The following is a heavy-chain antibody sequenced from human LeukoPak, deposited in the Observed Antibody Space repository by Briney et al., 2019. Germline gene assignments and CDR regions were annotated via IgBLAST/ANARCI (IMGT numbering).Heavy chain of an antibody. V-gene: IGHV3-66*01. J-gene: IGHJ6*02. D-gene: IGHD1/OR15-1a*01. CDR1: GFTVSTNY. CDR3: ARDVIGNNFYGMDV. Sequence: GGSLRLSCAASGFTVSTNYMTWVRQAPGKGLEWLSIIYSSGSTYYADSVKGRFSISGDNSKNTLYLQMNSLRADDTAVYYCARDVIGNNFYGMDVWGQGTTVTVSS. CDR2: IYSSGST.